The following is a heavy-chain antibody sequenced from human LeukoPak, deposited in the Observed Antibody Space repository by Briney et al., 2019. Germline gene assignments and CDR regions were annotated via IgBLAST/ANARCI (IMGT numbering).Heavy chain of an antibody. CDR2: IYYSGST. J-gene: IGHJ4*02. CDR3: ARGLDSSSSGSGGEKYYFDY. CDR1: GGSISSYY. Sequence: PSETLSLTCTASGGSISSYYWSWIRQPPGKGLEWIGYIYYSGSTNYNPSLKSRVTISVDTSKNQFSLKLSSVTAADTAVYYCARGLDSSSSGSGGEKYYFDYWGQGTLVTVSS. D-gene: IGHD6-6*01. V-gene: IGHV4-59*12.